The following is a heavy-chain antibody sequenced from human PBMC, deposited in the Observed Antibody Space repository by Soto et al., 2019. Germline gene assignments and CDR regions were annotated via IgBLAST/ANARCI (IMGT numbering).Heavy chain of an antibody. CDR2: IYYSGST. Sequence: PSETLSLTCTVSGGSISSSSYYWGWIRQPPGKGLEWIGSIYYSGSTYYNPSLKSRVTISVDTSKNQFSLKLSSVTAADTAVYYCAAGTTIGVLGYYYYYGMDVWGQGTTVTAP. V-gene: IGHV4-39*01. J-gene: IGHJ6*02. D-gene: IGHD5-12*01. CDR1: GGSISSSSYY. CDR3: AAGTTIGVLGYYYYYGMDV.